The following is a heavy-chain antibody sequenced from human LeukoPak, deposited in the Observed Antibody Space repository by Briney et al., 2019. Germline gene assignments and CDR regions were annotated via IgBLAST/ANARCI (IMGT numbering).Heavy chain of an antibody. D-gene: IGHD3-3*01. CDR1: GFTFSSYW. CDR2: IKQDGSEK. J-gene: IGHJ4*02. V-gene: IGHV3-7*01. Sequence: GGSLRLSCAASGFTFSSYWMSWVRQAPGKGLEWVANIKQDGSEKYYVDSVKGRFTISRDNAKNSLYLQMNSLRAEDTAVYYCARENTIFGVVINYWGQGTLATVSS. CDR3: ARENTIFGVVINY.